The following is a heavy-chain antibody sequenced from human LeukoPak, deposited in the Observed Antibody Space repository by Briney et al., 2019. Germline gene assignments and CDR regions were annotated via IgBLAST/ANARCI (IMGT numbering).Heavy chain of an antibody. CDR3: ARRLSVDTALVIFDY. V-gene: IGHV5-51*01. J-gene: IGHJ4*02. D-gene: IGHD5-18*01. Sequence: GESLKISCKGSGYSFTNYWIGWVRQMPGKGLEWMGIIFPGDSDTRYSPSFQGQVTISADKSISTAYLQWSSLKASDTAMYYCARRLSVDTALVIFDYWGQGTLVTVSS. CDR2: IFPGDSDT. CDR1: GYSFTNYW.